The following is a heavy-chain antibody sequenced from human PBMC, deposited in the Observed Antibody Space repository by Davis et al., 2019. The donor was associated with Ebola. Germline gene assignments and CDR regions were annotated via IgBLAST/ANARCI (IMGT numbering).Heavy chain of an antibody. CDR2: INHSGST. Sequence: PSETLSLTCAVYGGSFSGYYWSWIRQPPGKGLEWIGEINHSGSTNYNPSLKSRVTISVDTSKNQFSLKLSSVTAADTAVYYCARGFYSSSGPRHFDYWGQGTLVTVSS. J-gene: IGHJ4*02. D-gene: IGHD6-13*01. CDR1: GGSFSGYY. CDR3: ARGFYSSSGPRHFDY. V-gene: IGHV4-34*01.